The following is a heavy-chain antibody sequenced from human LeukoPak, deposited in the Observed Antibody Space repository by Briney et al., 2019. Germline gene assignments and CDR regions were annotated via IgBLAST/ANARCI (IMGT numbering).Heavy chain of an antibody. D-gene: IGHD4-17*01. J-gene: IGHJ4*02. Sequence: PGGSLRLSCAGPGFSFSAYAMTWVRQTPEKGLEWVSAISGGGDYIYYADSVRGRFTASRDNSKSTMFLQMNSLRADDTAIYFCAKNYGVSRPFYDCWGQGILVIVSS. CDR3: AKNYGVSRPFYDC. CDR1: GFSFSAYA. CDR2: ISGGGDYI. V-gene: IGHV3-23*01.